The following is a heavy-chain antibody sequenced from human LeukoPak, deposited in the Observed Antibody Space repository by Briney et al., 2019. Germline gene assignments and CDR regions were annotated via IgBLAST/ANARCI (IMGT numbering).Heavy chain of an antibody. Sequence: GASVKVSCKASGYTFTSYAMNWVRQAPGQGLEWMGWINTNTGNPTYAQGFTGRFVFSLDASVSTAFLQISSLKAEDTAVYYCARRYSDSGNYYYMDVWGKGTTVTISS. D-gene: IGHD3-22*01. CDR3: ARRYSDSGNYYYMDV. CDR2: INTNTGNP. J-gene: IGHJ6*03. CDR1: GYTFTSYA. V-gene: IGHV7-4-1*02.